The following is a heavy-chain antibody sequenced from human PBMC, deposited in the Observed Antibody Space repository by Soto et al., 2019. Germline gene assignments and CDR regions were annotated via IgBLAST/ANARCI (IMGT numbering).Heavy chain of an antibody. CDR1: GGTFSSYA. V-gene: IGHV1-69*01. CDR2: IIPIFGTA. Sequence: QVQLVQSGAEVKNPGSSLKVSCQASGGTFSSYAISWVRQAPGQGLEWMGGIIPIFGTANYAQKFQGRVTITADESTSTAYMELSSLISEDTAVYYWSRIDHGSRYYYGMDVWGQGTTVTVSS. D-gene: IGHD6-25*01. J-gene: IGHJ6*02. CDR3: SRIDHGSRYYYGMDV.